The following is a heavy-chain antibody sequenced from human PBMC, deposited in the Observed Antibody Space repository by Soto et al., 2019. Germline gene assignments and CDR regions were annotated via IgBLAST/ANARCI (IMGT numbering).Heavy chain of an antibody. CDR3: ASGGGSSSPYYYYYGMDV. V-gene: IGHV3-53*01. D-gene: IGHD2-15*01. CDR1: GFTVSSNY. CDR2: IYSGGST. Sequence: GGSLRLSCAASGFTVSSNYMSWVRQAPGKGLEWVSVIYSGGSTYYADSVKGRFTISRDNSKSTLYLQMNSLRAEDTAVYYCASGGGSSSPYYYYYGMDVWGQGTTVTVSS. J-gene: IGHJ6*02.